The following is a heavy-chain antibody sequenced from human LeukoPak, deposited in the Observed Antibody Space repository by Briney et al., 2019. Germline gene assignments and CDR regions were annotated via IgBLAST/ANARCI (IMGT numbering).Heavy chain of an antibody. CDR2: LNAGGST. V-gene: IGHV4-34*01. CDR3: ARGGRYIGNAYFYPSSSVFDY. CDR1: GGSFDQYY. Sequence: PSETLSLTCAVYGGSFDQYYWSWLRQAPGEGLEWIGELNAGGSTNYSPSLKSRVTMSIDTSKNQFSLRVTSVTAADTALYFCARGGRYIGNAYFYPSSSVFDYWGQGTLVTVSS. D-gene: IGHD1-1*01. J-gene: IGHJ4*02.